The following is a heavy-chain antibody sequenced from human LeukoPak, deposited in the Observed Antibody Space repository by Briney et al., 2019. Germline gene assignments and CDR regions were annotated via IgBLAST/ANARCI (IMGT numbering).Heavy chain of an antibody. CDR3: ARGGTTPYYFDD. J-gene: IGHJ4*02. Sequence: SETLSLTCTVSGGSITSYYWSWIRQPAGKGLEWIGRIYSNENTNYNPSLKSRVTMSVDTSKNQFSLKLSSVTAADTAVYYCARGGTTPYYFDDWGQGALVTVSS. V-gene: IGHV4-4*07. CDR2: IYSNENT. D-gene: IGHD2-15*01. CDR1: GGSITSYY.